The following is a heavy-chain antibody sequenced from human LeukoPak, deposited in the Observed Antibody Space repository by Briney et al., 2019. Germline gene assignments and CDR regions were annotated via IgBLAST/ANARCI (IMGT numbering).Heavy chain of an antibody. J-gene: IGHJ4*02. CDR3: AKEPRGHFDFDY. D-gene: IGHD1-26*01. CDR1: GFTFSSYG. CDR2: ISYDGSDK. V-gene: IGHV3-30*18. Sequence: GGSLRLSCAASGFTFSSYGMHWVRQAPGKGLEWVTVISYDGSDKYYADSVKGRFTVSGDSSKNTVYLQMNSLRAEDTAVYYCAKEPRGHFDFDYWGQGTLVTVSS.